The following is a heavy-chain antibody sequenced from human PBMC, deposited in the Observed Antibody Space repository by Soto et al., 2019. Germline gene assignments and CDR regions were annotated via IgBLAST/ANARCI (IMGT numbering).Heavy chain of an antibody. CDR3: ASSVVVPAAMGYYYYGMDV. J-gene: IGHJ6*02. CDR1: GGTFSSYA. V-gene: IGHV1-69*13. CDR2: IIPIFGTA. D-gene: IGHD2-2*01. Sequence: ASVKVSCKASGGTFSSYAISWVRQAPGQGLEWMGGIIPIFGTANYAQKFQGRVTITADESTSTAYMELSSLRSEDTAVYYCASSVVVPAAMGYYYYGMDVWGQGTTVTVSS.